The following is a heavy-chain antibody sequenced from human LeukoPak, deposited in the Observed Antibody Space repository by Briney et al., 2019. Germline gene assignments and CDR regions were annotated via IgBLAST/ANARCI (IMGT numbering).Heavy chain of an antibody. CDR3: ARYRNEALFAFDI. CDR1: GDSINNYY. V-gene: IGHV4-59*01. D-gene: IGHD1-14*01. J-gene: IGHJ3*02. Sequence: SETLSLTCTVSGDSINNYYWSWIRQPPGKGLEWIGYIYYSGSTNYNPSLESRVTISVDTSKNQFSLKLNSVTAADTAVYYCARYRNEALFAFDIWGQGTMVTVSS. CDR2: IYYSGST.